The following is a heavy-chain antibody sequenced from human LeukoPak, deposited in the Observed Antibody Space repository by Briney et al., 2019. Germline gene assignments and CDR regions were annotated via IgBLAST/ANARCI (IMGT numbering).Heavy chain of an antibody. CDR3: ARVHCSSTSCTFDX. CDR1: GGSISSGGYS. D-gene: IGHD2-2*01. CDR2: IYHSGST. Sequence: PSQTLSLTCAVSGGSISSGGYSWSWIRQPPGKGLEWIGYIYHSGSTYYNPSLKSRVTISVDRSKNQFSLELSSVTAADTAVYYCARVHCSSTSCTFDXXGXXXLVTVSS. V-gene: IGHV4-30-2*01. J-gene: IGHJ4*01.